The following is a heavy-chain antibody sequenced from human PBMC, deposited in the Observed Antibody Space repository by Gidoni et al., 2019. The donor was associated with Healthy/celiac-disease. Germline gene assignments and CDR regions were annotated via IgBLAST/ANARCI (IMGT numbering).Heavy chain of an antibody. CDR1: GGSISSSSSY. CDR2: IYYSGST. Sequence: QLQLQESGPGLVKPSETLSLTCTVSGGSISSSSSYWGWIRQPPGKGLEWIGSIYYSGSTYYNPSLKSRVTISVDTSKNQFSLKLSSVTAADTAVYYCARLPSDVDLDYWGQGTLVTVSS. J-gene: IGHJ4*02. V-gene: IGHV4-39*01. CDR3: ARLPSDVDLDY.